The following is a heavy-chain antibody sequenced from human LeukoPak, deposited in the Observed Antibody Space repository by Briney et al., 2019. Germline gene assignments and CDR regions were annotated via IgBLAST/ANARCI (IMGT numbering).Heavy chain of an antibody. CDR3: ATEWYSSSWLEFRY. CDR1: GYTLTELS. CDR2: FDPEDGET. D-gene: IGHD6-13*01. Sequence: GASVKVSCKVSGYTLTELSMHWVRQAPGRGLEWMGGFDPEDGETIYAQKFQGRVTMTEDTSTDTAYMELSSLRSEDTAVYYCATEWYSSSWLEFRYWGQGTLVTVSS. V-gene: IGHV1-24*01. J-gene: IGHJ4*02.